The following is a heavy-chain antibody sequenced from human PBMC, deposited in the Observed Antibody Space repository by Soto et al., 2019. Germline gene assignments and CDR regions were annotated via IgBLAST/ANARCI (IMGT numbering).Heavy chain of an antibody. CDR3: AGRFSSVVFAV. CDR1: GGSISSYY. V-gene: IGHV4-59*01. J-gene: IGHJ3*01. CDR2: FYYGGST. Sequence: SETLSLTCTVSGGSISSYYWSWIRQPPGKGLEWIGYFYYGGSTNYNPSLKSRVTISIDTSKNQFSLNLFSVTAADTAVYYCAGRFSSVVFAVWGQGTMVTVSS. D-gene: IGHD6-19*01.